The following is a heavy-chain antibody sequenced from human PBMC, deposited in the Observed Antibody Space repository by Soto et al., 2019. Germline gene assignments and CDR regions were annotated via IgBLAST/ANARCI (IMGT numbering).Heavy chain of an antibody. Sequence: SVKVSCKASGGTFSSYAISWVRQAPGQGLEWMGGIIPIFGTANYAQKFQGRVTITADKSTSTAFMELSSLRSEDTAVYYCASRYSGSYYSVSFDYWGQGTLVTVSS. D-gene: IGHD1-26*01. CDR2: IIPIFGTA. V-gene: IGHV1-69*06. CDR3: ASRYSGSYYSVSFDY. J-gene: IGHJ4*01. CDR1: GGTFSSYA.